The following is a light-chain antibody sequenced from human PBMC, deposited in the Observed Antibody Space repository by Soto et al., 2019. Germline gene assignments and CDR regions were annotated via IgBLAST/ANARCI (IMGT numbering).Light chain of an antibody. CDR2: GAS. J-gene: IGKJ1*01. CDR3: QQYNSWPQT. CDR1: QSVSSN. V-gene: IGKV3-15*01. Sequence: EMVVTQSPATLSVSPGERATLSCRASQSVSSNLAWYQQKPGQGPRLLIYGASTRATGIPARFSGSGSGTEFTLTISSLQSEDFAVYYCQQYNSWPQTFGQGTKVEI.